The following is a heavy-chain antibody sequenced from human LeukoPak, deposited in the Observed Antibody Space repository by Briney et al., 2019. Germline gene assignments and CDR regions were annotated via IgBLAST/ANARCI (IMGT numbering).Heavy chain of an antibody. CDR2: IYPGDSDT. V-gene: IGHV5-51*01. CDR3: ARQVDCSSTSCYASSPFYYFDY. Sequence: GESLQISCKGSGYSFTSYWIGWVRQMPGKGLEWMGIIYPGDSDTRYSPSLQGQVTISADKSISTAYLQWSSLKASDTAMYYCARQVDCSSTSCYASSPFYYFDYWGQGTLVTVSS. J-gene: IGHJ4*02. D-gene: IGHD2-2*01. CDR1: GYSFTSYW.